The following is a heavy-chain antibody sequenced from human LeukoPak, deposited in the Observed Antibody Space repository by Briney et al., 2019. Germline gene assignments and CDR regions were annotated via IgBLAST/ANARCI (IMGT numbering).Heavy chain of an antibody. CDR2: ISYDGSNK. CDR1: GFTFSSYA. D-gene: IGHD1-7*01. J-gene: IGHJ4*02. Sequence: PGRSLRLSCAASGFTFSSYAMHWVRQAPGKRLEWVAVISYDGSNKYYADSVKGRFTISRDNSKNTLYLQMNSLRAEDTAVYYCARDLTGTTNYWGQGTLVTVSS. CDR3: ARDLTGTTNY. V-gene: IGHV3-30-3*01.